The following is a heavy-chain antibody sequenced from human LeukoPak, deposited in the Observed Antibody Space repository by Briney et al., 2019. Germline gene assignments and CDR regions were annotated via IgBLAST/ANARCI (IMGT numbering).Heavy chain of an antibody. J-gene: IGHJ5*02. Sequence: GGSLRLSCAASGFTLSSFWMSWVRQAPGKGLEWVSYISSSGSTIYYADSVKGRFTISRDNAKNSLYLQMNSLRAEDTAVYYCARDLYYYDSSGYYPRRDWFDPWGQGTLVTVSS. CDR1: GFTLSSFW. D-gene: IGHD3-22*01. V-gene: IGHV3-48*04. CDR2: ISSSGSTI. CDR3: ARDLYYYDSSGYYPRRDWFDP.